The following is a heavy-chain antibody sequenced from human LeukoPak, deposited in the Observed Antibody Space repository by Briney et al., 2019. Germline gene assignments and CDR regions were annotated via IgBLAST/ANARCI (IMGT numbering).Heavy chain of an antibody. CDR1: GGSISSYY. CDR2: IYYSGST. J-gene: IGHJ4*02. D-gene: IGHD6-13*01. CDR3: ASTSAGTFFY. Sequence: SETLSLTCTVSGGSISSYYWSWIRQPPGKGLEWIGYIYYSGSTNYNPPLKSRVTISVDTSKNQFSLKLSSVTAADTAVYYCASTSAGTFFYWGQGTLVTVSS. V-gene: IGHV4-59*01.